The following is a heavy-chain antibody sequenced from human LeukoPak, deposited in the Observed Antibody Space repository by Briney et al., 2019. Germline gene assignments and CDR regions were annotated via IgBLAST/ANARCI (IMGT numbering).Heavy chain of an antibody. D-gene: IGHD2-8*01. CDR2: IYHSGST. J-gene: IGHJ3*02. Sequence: PSGTLSLTCAVSGGSISSSNWWSWVRQPPGKGLEWIGEIYHSGSTNYNPSLKSRVTISVDKSKNQFSLKLSSVTAADTAVYYCARPLGYCTNGVCFHDAFDIWGQGTMVTVSS. CDR3: ARPLGYCTNGVCFHDAFDI. CDR1: GGSISSSNW. V-gene: IGHV4-4*02.